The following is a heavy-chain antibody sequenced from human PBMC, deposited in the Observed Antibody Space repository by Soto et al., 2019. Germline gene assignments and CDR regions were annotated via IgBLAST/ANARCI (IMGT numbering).Heavy chain of an antibody. V-gene: IGHV2-5*02. CDR3: AHSFTGYSSSWYSYWGSDY. D-gene: IGHD6-13*01. J-gene: IGHJ4*02. CDR1: GFSLSSSGVG. CDR2: IYWDDDK. Sequence: SGPTLVNPTQTLTLTCTFSGFSLSSSGVGMGWIRQPPGKALEWLALIYWDDDKRYSPSLKSRLTITKDTSKNQVVLTMTNMDPVDTATYYCAHSFTGYSSSWYSYWGSDYWGQGTLVTVSS.